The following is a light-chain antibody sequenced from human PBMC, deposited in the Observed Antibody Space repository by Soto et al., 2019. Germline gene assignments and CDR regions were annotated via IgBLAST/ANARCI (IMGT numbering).Light chain of an antibody. J-gene: IGLJ1*01. Sequence: QSVLTQPPSASGTPRQRVTISCSGSSSNIGSNTVNWYQQLPGTAPKLLIYSNNQRPSGVPDRFSGSKSGTSASLAISGLQSEDEADYYCAAWDDSLNGNYVFGTGTQLTVL. CDR2: SNN. V-gene: IGLV1-44*01. CDR3: AAWDDSLNGNYV. CDR1: SSNIGSNT.